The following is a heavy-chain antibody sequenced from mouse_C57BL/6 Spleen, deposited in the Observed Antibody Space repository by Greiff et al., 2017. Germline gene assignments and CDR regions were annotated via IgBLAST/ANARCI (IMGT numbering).Heavy chain of an antibody. CDR2: INPNNGGT. J-gene: IGHJ4*01. CDR3: ARTGNHYYAMDY. CDR1: GYTFTDYN. Sequence: EVKLVESGPELVKPGASVKIPCKASGYTFTDYNMDWVKQSHGKSLEWIGDINPNNGGTIYNQKFKGKATLTVDKSSSTAYMELRSLTSEDTAVYYCARTGNHYYAMDYWGQGTSVTVSS. V-gene: IGHV1-18*01.